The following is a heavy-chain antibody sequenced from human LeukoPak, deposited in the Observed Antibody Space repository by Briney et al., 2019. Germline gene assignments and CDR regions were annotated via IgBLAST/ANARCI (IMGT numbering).Heavy chain of an antibody. J-gene: IGHJ4*02. CDR1: GGSISTYY. V-gene: IGHV4-4*09. Sequence: SETLSLTCNVSGGSISTYYWSWVRQPPGKGLEWIGYIYTSESTNYNPSLKRRVTISVDTSKNQFSLMLSSVTAADTAFYYCARRRTTGTTGYFDYWGRGILVTVSS. CDR3: ARRRTTGTTGYFDY. D-gene: IGHD1-1*01. CDR2: IYTSEST.